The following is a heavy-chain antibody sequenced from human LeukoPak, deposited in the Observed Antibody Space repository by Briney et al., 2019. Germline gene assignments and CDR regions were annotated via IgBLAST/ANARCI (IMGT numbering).Heavy chain of an antibody. J-gene: IGHJ5*02. D-gene: IGHD5-18*01. V-gene: IGHV1-69*05. Sequence: VASVKVSCKASGGTFSSYAISWVRQAPGQGLEWMGGIIPIFGTANYAQKFQGRVTITTDESTSTAYMELSSPRSEDTAVYYCARRGYSYGLGPFDPWGQGTLVTVSS. CDR1: GGTFSSYA. CDR2: IIPIFGTA. CDR3: ARRGYSYGLGPFDP.